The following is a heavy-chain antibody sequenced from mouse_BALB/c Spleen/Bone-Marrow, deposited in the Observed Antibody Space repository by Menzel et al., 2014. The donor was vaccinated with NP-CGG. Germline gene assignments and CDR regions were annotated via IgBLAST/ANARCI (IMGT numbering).Heavy chain of an antibody. Sequence: DVMLVESGGGLVKSGGSLKLSCAASGFSFNSYGMSWVRQTPEKRLEWVATISGVGSYTFYPDSVKGRFTISRDNAKNNLYLQLSSLRSEDTALYYCARHAYYDQTEVSFVYWGQGTLVTVSA. CDR2: ISGVGSYT. D-gene: IGHD2-4*01. J-gene: IGHJ3*01. V-gene: IGHV5-9-2*01. CDR1: GFSFNSYG. CDR3: ARHAYYDQTEVSFVY.